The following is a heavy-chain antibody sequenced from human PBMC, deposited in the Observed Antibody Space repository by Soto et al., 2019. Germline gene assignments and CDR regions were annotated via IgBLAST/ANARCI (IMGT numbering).Heavy chain of an antibody. V-gene: IGHV4-31*03. D-gene: IGHD3-22*01. CDR2: IFYSGSS. CDR1: GGSISSGGFY. J-gene: IGHJ3*01. CDR3: AGDRDSDSRLDAFAF. Sequence: QVQLQESGPGLVKPSQTLSLTCTVSGGSISSGGFYWTWIRQHPGKGLEWIVYIFYSGSSYYNPSFKSRVTISVDTSKNPFTLKLGSVTAADTAVYYCAGDRDSDSRLDAFAFWGLGTMVTVAS.